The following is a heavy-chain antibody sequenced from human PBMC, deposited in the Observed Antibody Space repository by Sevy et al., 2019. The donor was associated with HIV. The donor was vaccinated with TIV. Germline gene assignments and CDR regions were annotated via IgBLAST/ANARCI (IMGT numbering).Heavy chain of an antibody. V-gene: IGHV3-21*01. CDR2: ISSSSSYI. Sequence: GGSLRLSCAASGFTFSSYSMNWVRQAPGKGLEWVSSISSSSSYIYYADSVKGRFTISRDNAKNSLYLQMNSLRAEDTAVYYCARDAPSSYGSGSNALDIWGQGTMVTVSS. D-gene: IGHD3-10*01. J-gene: IGHJ3*02. CDR3: ARDAPSSYGSGSNALDI. CDR1: GFTFSSYS.